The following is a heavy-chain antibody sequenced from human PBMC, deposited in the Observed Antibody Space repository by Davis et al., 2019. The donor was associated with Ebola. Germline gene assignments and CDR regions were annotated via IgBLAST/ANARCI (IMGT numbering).Heavy chain of an antibody. CDR1: GFTFSSYG. V-gene: IGHV3-33*01. Sequence: GGSLRLSCAASGFTFSSYGMHWVRQAPGKGLEWVAVIWYDGSNKYYADSVKGRFTISRDNSKNTLYLQMNSLRAEDTAVYYCAREMATISFYYYMDVWGKGTTVTASS. CDR3: AREMATISFYYYMDV. D-gene: IGHD5-24*01. CDR2: IWYDGSNK. J-gene: IGHJ6*03.